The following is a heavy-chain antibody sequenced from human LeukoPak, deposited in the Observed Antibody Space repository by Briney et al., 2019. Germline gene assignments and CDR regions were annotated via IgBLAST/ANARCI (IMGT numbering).Heavy chain of an antibody. J-gene: IGHJ6*04. V-gene: IGHV3-21*01. CDR2: ISSNSSYI. D-gene: IGHD3-10*01. CDR3: ARDQTTMVRGVITMYYYYGMDV. Sequence: GGSLRLSCTASGFTFSSYSMNWVRKAPGKGLEWVSSISSNSSYIYYADSVKGRFTISTDNAKNSLYLQMNSLRAEDTAVYYCARDQTTMVRGVITMYYYYGMDVWGKGTTVTASS. CDR1: GFTFSSYS.